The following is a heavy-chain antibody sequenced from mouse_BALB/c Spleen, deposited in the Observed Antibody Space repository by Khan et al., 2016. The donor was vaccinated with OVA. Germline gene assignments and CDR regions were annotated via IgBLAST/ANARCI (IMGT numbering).Heavy chain of an antibody. D-gene: IGHD2-14*01. V-gene: IGHV1-4*01. CDR3: VRDGAYHRNDGWFAY. CDR2: INPSNGYT. CDR1: GYTFTSYT. Sequence: QVQLKQSGAELARPGASVKMSCKASGYTFTSYTIHWIKLRPGQGLEWIGFINPSNGYTNYNQKVKDKATLTADKSTTTVYMQLSSLKSDDSAVYNCVRDGAYHRNDGWFAYWGQGTLVTVSA. J-gene: IGHJ3*01.